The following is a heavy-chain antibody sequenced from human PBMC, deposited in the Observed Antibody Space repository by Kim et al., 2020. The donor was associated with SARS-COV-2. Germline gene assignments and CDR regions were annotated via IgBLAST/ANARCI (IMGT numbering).Heavy chain of an antibody. CDR2: VYSSGAA. CDR3: ARAGSTFHP. Sequence: SETLSLTCTVSGGSITNFYWSWLRQFPGKGLEWLGFVYSSGAASYNPSLMGRVTISVDTSKNQFTLNLYSVTAADTAVYHCARAGSTFHPWGQGTLVTVSS. J-gene: IGHJ5*02. V-gene: IGHV4-59*01. CDR1: GGSITNFY. D-gene: IGHD2-2*01.